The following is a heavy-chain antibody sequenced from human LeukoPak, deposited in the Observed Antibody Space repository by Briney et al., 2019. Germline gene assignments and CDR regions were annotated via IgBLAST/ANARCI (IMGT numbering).Heavy chain of an antibody. V-gene: IGHV3-20*04. J-gene: IGHJ4*02. CDR2: INWNCGST. D-gene: IGHD5-18*01. Sequence: PGGSPRLSWAASGFTFDHYGMRWVRQAPGKRLEWVSGINWNCGSTAYADSVKGRFTTSRDNAQNSLYLQMNSLRAEDTALYYCARDRRGYSYGPFDYWGQGNLVTVSS. CDR3: ARDRRGYSYGPFDY. CDR1: GFTFDHYG.